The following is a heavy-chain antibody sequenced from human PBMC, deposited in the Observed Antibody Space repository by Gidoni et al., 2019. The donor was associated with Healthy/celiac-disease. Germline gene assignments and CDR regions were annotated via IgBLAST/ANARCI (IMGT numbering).Heavy chain of an antibody. V-gene: IGHV3-23*01. D-gene: IGHD3-22*01. CDR1: GFTFSSYA. CDR3: AKVGRVTMIVVVGNWFDP. Sequence: EVQLLESGGGLVQPGGSLRLSCAASGFTFSSYAMSWVRQAPGKGLEWVSAISGSGGSTYYADSVKGRFTISRDNSKNTLYLQMNSLRAEDTAVYYCAKVGRVTMIVVVGNWFDPWGQGTLVTVSS. J-gene: IGHJ5*02. CDR2: ISGSGGST.